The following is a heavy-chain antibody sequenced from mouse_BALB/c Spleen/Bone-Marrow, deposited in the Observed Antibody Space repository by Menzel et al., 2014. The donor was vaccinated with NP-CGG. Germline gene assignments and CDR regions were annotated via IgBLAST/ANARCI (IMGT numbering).Heavy chain of an antibody. CDR3: TRGIYYGNFYAMDY. V-gene: IGHV6-6*02. CDR2: IRLKSNNYAT. J-gene: IGHJ4*01. D-gene: IGHD2-1*01. CDR1: GFTFSNYW. Sequence: EVQLVESGGGLVQPGGSMKLSCVASGFTFSNYWMNWVRQSPEKGLEWVAEIRLKSNNYATHYAESVKGRFTISRDDSKSSVYLQMNNLRAEDTGIYYCTRGIYYGNFYAMDYWGQGTSVTVSS.